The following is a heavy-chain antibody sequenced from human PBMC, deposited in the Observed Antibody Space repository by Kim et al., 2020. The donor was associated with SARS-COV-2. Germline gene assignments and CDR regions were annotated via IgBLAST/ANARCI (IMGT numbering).Heavy chain of an antibody. CDR2: ISAYNGNT. D-gene: IGHD4-17*01. V-gene: IGHV1-18*04. J-gene: IGHJ5*02. Sequence: ASVKVSCKASGYTFTSYGISWVRQAPGQGLEWMGWISAYNGNTNYAQKLQGRVTMTTDTSTSTAYMELRSLRSDDTAVYYCARAATVVTSLDRGWFDPWGQGTLVTVSS. CDR1: GYTFTSYG. CDR3: ARAATVVTSLDRGWFDP.